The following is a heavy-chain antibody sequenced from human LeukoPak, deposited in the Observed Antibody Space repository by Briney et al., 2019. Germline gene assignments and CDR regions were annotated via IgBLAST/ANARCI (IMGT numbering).Heavy chain of an antibody. J-gene: IGHJ4*02. V-gene: IGHV4-39*01. CDR3: ARHAPSTVNFDY. D-gene: IGHD4-11*01. CDR2: IYYSGST. Sequence: SETLSLTCTVSGGSISSSSYYWGWIRQPPGKGLEWIGGIYYSGSTYYNPSLKSRVTISVDTSKNQFSLKLSSVTAADTAVYYCARHAPSTVNFDYWGQGTLVTVSS. CDR1: GGSISSSSYY.